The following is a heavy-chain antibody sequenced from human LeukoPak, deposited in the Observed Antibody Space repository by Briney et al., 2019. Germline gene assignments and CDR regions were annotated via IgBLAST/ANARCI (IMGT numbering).Heavy chain of an antibody. CDR2: IYSGGST. CDR3: ASYEWEPSYYYYMDV. J-gene: IGHJ6*03. D-gene: IGHD1-26*01. CDR1: GFTFSSYA. Sequence: QTGGSLRLSCAASGFTFSSYAMSWVRQAPGKGLEWVSVIYSGGSTYYADSVKGRFTISRDNSKNTLYLQMNSLRAEDTAVYYCASYEWEPSYYYYMDVWGKGTTVTVSS. V-gene: IGHV3-53*01.